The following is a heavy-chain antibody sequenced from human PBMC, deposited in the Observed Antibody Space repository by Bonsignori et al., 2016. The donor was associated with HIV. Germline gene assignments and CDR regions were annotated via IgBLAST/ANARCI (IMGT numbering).Heavy chain of an antibody. V-gene: IGHV1-69*13. CDR2: IIPIFGTA. D-gene: IGHD3-10*01. CDR3: ASLAPGFHRVRG. Sequence: SVKVSCKASGGTFSSYAISWVRQAPGQGLEWMGGIIPIFGTANYAQKFQGRVTITADESTSTAYMELSSLRSEDTAVYYCASLAPGFHRVRGWGQGTLVTVSS. J-gene: IGHJ4*02. CDR1: GGTFSSYA.